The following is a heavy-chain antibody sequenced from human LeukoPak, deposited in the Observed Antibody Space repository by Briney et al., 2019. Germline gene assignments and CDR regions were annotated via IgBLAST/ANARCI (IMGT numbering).Heavy chain of an antibody. V-gene: IGHV3-48*01. D-gene: IGHD6-6*01. Sequence: GGSLRLSCAASGFTFSSYSMNWVRQAPGKGLEWVSYITSSSSTIYYADSVKGRFTISRDNAKNSLYLQMSSLRAEDTAAYYCARGGTARPLDYWGQGTLVTVSS. CDR3: ARGGTARPLDY. CDR2: ITSSSSTI. J-gene: IGHJ4*02. CDR1: GFTFSSYS.